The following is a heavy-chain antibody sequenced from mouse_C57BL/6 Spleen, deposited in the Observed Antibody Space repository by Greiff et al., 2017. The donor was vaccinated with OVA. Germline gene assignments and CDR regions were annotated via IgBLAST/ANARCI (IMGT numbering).Heavy chain of an antibody. CDR3: ANGGYDRAY. V-gene: IGHV1-64*01. CDR2: INPNSGST. CDR1: GYTFTSYW. J-gene: IGHJ3*01. D-gene: IGHD2-2*01. Sequence: QVQLQQPGAELVKPGASVKLSCKASGYTFTSYWMHWVKQRPGQGLEWIGMINPNSGSTNYNEKFKSKATLTVDKSSSTAYMQLSSLTSEDSAVYYCANGGYDRAYWGQGTLVTVSA.